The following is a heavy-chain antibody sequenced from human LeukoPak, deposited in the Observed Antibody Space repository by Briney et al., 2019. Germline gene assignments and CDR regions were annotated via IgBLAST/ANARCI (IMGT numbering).Heavy chain of an antibody. CDR2: IKQDGSEK. Sequence: PGGSLRLSCAASGFTFSSYAMSWVRQAPGKGLEWVANIKQDGSEKYYVDSVKGRFTISRDNAKNSLYLQMNSLRAEDTAVYYCARDRARGYQLLTYYYMDVWGKGTTVTVSS. CDR1: GFTFSSYA. CDR3: ARDRARGYQLLTYYYMDV. V-gene: IGHV3-7*01. J-gene: IGHJ6*03. D-gene: IGHD2-2*01.